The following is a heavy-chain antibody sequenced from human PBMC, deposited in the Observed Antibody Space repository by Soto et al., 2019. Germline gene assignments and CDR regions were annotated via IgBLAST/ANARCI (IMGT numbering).Heavy chain of an antibody. CDR1: GGSISSYY. V-gene: IGHV4-59*01. Sequence: SSETLSLTCTVSGGSISSYYWSWIRQPPGKGLEWIGYIYYSGSTNYNPSLKSRVTISVDTSKNQFSLKLSSVTAADTAVYYCAASYGDYGNWFDPWGQGTLVTVSS. J-gene: IGHJ5*02. CDR2: IYYSGST. D-gene: IGHD4-17*01. CDR3: AASYGDYGNWFDP.